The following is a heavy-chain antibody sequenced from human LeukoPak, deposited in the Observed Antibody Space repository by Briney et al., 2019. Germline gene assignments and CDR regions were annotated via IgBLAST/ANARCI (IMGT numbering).Heavy chain of an antibody. CDR3: ARDPLSWGDY. V-gene: IGHV3-48*04. Sequence: GGSLRLSCAASGFTFSSYSMNWVRQAPGKGLEWVSSISSSGSTIYYADSVKGRFTISRDNAKNSLYLQMNSLRAEDTAVYYCARDPLSWGDYWGQGTLVTVSS. CDR2: ISSSGSTI. D-gene: IGHD2-15*01. CDR1: GFTFSSYS. J-gene: IGHJ4*02.